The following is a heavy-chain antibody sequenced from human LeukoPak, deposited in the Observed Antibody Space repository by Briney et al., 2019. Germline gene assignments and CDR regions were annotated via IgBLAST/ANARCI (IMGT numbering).Heavy chain of an antibody. CDR2: ISSSSSYI. D-gene: IGHD6-13*01. CDR1: GFIFSSDG. V-gene: IGHV3-21*01. J-gene: IGHJ6*02. Sequence: GGSLRLSCAASGFIFSSDGMHWVRQAPGKGLEWVSSISSSSSYIYYADSVKGRFTISRDNAKNSLYLQMNSLRAEDTAVYYCARVRIAAAGTFYYYGMDVWGQGTTVTVSS. CDR3: ARVRIAAAGTFYYYGMDV.